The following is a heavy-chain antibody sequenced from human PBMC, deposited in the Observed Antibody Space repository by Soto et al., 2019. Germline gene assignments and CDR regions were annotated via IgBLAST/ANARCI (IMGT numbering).Heavy chain of an antibody. CDR1: GFTFSSYV. D-gene: IGHD6-13*01. CDR2: ITPGNYKT. J-gene: IGHJ4*02. V-gene: IGHV1-3*01. CDR3: ARDLIATSGALFDF. Sequence: QVQLVQSGAEVKEPGASVKVSCKASGFTFSSYVMHWVRQAPGHRLEWMGWITPGNYKTMYSQKFQGRVTITWDTSATTTDIELSSLSSEDTAVYYCARDLIATSGALFDFWGQGTLVTVSS.